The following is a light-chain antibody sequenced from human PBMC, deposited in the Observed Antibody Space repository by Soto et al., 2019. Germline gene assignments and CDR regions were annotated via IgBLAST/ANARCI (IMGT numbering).Light chain of an antibody. CDR3: QSYDSRLSGSV. Sequence: QSVLTQPPSVSGAPGQRVTISCTGSSSNFGTGYDVHWYQQLPGKAPKLLIYANTYRSSGVPDRFSGSKSGTSASLAITGLQAEDEADYYCQSYDSRLSGSVFGGGTKVTVL. CDR1: SSNFGTGYD. J-gene: IGLJ3*02. CDR2: ANT. V-gene: IGLV1-40*01.